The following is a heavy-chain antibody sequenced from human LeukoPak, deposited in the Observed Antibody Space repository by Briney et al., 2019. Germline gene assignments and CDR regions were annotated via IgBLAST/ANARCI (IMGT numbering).Heavy chain of an antibody. D-gene: IGHD3-10*01. CDR3: ARSPLLWFGDLNVGSHFDY. Sequence: PSETLSLTCAVYGGSFSGYYWSWIRQPPGKGLEWIGEINHSGSTNYNPSLKSRVTISVDTSKNQFSLKLSSVTAADTAVYYCARSPLLWFGDLNVGSHFDYWGQGTLVTVSS. J-gene: IGHJ4*02. CDR1: GGSFSGYY. V-gene: IGHV4-34*01. CDR2: INHSGST.